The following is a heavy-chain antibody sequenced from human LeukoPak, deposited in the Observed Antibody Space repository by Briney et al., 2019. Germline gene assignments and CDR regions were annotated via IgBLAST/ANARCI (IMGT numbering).Heavy chain of an antibody. V-gene: IGHV4-39*07. CDR3: AREDIVVVTAIPHWFDP. J-gene: IGHJ5*02. Sequence: SETLSLTCTVSGGSISSSSYYWGWIRQPPGKGLEWIGSIYYSGSTYYNPSLKSRVTISVDTSKNQFSLKLSSVTAADTAVYYCAREDIVVVTAIPHWFDPWGQGTLVTVSS. CDR1: GGSISSSSYY. CDR2: IYYSGST. D-gene: IGHD2-21*02.